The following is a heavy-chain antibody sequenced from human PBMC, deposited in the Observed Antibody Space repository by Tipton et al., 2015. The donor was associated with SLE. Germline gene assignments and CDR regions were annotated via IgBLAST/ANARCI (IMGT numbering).Heavy chain of an antibody. CDR1: GFTFSSYA. J-gene: IGHJ4*02. D-gene: IGHD3-9*01. CDR3: ARVGNYDILTGNFDY. Sequence: SLRLSCAASGFTFSSYAMSWVRQAPGKGLEWVSAISGSGGSTYYADSVKGRFTISRDNSKNTLYLQMNSLRAEDTAVYYCARVGNYDILTGNFDYWGQGTLVTVSS. CDR2: ISGSGGST. V-gene: IGHV3-23*01.